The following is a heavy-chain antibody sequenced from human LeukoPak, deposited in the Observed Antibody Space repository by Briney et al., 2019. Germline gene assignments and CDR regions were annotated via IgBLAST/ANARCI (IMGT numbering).Heavy chain of an antibody. CDR1: GYRFTTYW. D-gene: IGHD3-22*01. CDR3: ARQFRDSSGYYSYYFDY. CDR2: IYPGDSDT. V-gene: IGHV5-51*01. Sequence: GESLKISCKGSGYRFTTYWIGWVRQVPGRGLECSGIIYPGDSDTRYSPSFQGQVTISADKSISTAYLQWSSLKASDTAMYYCARQFRDSSGYYSYYFDYWGQGTLVTVSS. J-gene: IGHJ4*02.